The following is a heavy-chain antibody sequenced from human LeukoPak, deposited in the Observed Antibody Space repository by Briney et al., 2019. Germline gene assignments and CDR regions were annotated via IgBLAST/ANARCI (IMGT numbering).Heavy chain of an antibody. CDR1: GGSISTSDYY. CDR2: IYYSGRT. Sequence: PSDTLSLTCNVSGGSISTSDYYWGWIRQSPGKGLEWIATIYYSGRTFYNPSLKSRVTIFVDTPKTQFSLNLTSVTAADTAVYYCAREGTTITTWDSWGQGTLVTVSS. J-gene: IGHJ4*02. CDR3: AREGTTITTWDS. V-gene: IGHV4-39*01. D-gene: IGHD4-11*01.